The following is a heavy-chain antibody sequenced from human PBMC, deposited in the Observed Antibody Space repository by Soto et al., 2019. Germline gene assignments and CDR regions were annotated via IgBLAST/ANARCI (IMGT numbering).Heavy chain of an antibody. CDR2: IKEDGSEK. CDR1: GFTLRNYW. D-gene: IGHD5-12*01. J-gene: IGHJ4*02. V-gene: IGHV3-7*04. CDR3: VRGGFQLDY. Sequence: EVQLVESGGGLVQPGGSLRLSCGASGFTLRNYWMTWVRQAPGVGLEWVANIKEDGSEKHYGDSVKGRLTISRDNAKSSLDLQMSSLRADDTAVYYGVRGGFQLDYWGQGTLVIVSS.